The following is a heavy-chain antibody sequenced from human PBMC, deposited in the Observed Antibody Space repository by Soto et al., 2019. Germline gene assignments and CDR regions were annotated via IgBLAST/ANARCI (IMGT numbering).Heavy chain of an antibody. J-gene: IGHJ5*02. V-gene: IGHV4-30-2*01. D-gene: IGHD3-10*01. CDR2: IYHSGST. Sequence: SETLSLTCAVSGGSISSGGYSWSWIRQPPGKGLEWIGYIYHSGSTYYNPSLKSRVTISVDRSKNQFSLKLSSVTAADTAVYYCASYYGSGSYYSNWFDPWGQGTLVTVPQ. CDR3: ASYYGSGSYYSNWFDP. CDR1: GGSISSGGYS.